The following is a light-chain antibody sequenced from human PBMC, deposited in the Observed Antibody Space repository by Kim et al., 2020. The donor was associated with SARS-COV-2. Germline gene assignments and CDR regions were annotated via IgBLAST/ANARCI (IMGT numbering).Light chain of an antibody. CDR3: CSYAGSSTWV. Sequence: GQSITISGTGTSSDVGSYNVVAWYQQHPGKAIKIMIYEGGRRPSGVSNRFCGTKSGNAAALTISGLQAEDEADYYCCSYAGSSTWVLGGGTQLTVL. CDR1: SSDVGSYNV. V-gene: IGLV2-23*01. J-gene: IGLJ3*02. CDR2: EGG.